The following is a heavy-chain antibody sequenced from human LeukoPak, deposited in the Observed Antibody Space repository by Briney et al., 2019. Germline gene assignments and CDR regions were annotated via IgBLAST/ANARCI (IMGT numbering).Heavy chain of an antibody. D-gene: IGHD1-26*01. J-gene: IGHJ3*02. CDR2: ISSSSSTI. CDR3: ARDSGSYYVPAFDI. CDR1: GFTFSHYG. V-gene: IGHV3-48*01. Sequence: GGSLRLSCAASGFTFSHYGMNWVRQAPGKGLEWVSYISSSSSTIYYADSVKGRFTISRDNAKNSLYLQMNSLRAEDTAVYYCARDSGSYYVPAFDIWGQGTVVTVSS.